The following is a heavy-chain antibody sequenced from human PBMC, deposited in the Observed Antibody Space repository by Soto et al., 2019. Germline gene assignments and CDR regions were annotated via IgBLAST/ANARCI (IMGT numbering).Heavy chain of an antibody. CDR1: GYRFTSYW. V-gene: IGHV5-51*01. D-gene: IGHD3-22*01. Sequence: GESLKISCRTSGYRFTSYWIAWVRQMPGKGLEWMGIIFPSNSDTRYSPSFQGQVTISADRSTSTVFLQWASLRASDTAVYFCARKDKSGYFNWFDPWGQGTLVTVSS. CDR3: ARKDKSGYFNWFDP. J-gene: IGHJ5*02. CDR2: IFPSNSDT.